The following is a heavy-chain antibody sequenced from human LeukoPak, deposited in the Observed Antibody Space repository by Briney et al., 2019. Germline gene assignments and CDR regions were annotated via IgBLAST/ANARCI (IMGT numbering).Heavy chain of an antibody. CDR3: ASDYPRYYFYMDV. V-gene: IGHV3-30*03. CDR2: ISYDGSNK. J-gene: IGHJ6*03. CDR1: GFTFSSYG. Sequence: GGSLRLSCAASGFTFSSYGMHWVRQAPGKGLEWVAVISYDGSNKYYADSVKGRFTISRDNSKSTLYLQTNGLRAEDTAVYFCASDYPRYYFYMDVWGKGTTVTVSS.